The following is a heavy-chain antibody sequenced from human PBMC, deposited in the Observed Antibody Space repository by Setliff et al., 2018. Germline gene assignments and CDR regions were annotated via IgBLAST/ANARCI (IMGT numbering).Heavy chain of an antibody. Sequence: SETLSLTCTVSGGSISSSSYYWGWIRRPPGKGLEWIGSIYYSGSTYYNPSLKSRATISVDTSKNQFSLKLSSVTAADTAVYYCARRETYYNFWSGYYAYWGQGTLVTVSS. CDR1: GGSISSSSYY. CDR2: IYYSGST. J-gene: IGHJ4*02. D-gene: IGHD3-3*01. V-gene: IGHV4-39*07. CDR3: ARRETYYNFWSGYYAY.